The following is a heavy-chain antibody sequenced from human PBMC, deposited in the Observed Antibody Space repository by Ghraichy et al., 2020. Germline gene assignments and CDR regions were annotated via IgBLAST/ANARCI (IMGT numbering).Heavy chain of an antibody. CDR2: FDPEDGET. CDR3: ATDLLLWFGELPGGMDV. D-gene: IGHD3-10*01. J-gene: IGHJ6*02. Sequence: ASVKVSCKVSGYTLTELSMHWVRQAPGKGLEWMGGFDPEDGETIYAQKFQGRVTMTEDTSTDTAYMELSSLRSEDTAVYYCATDLLLWFGELPGGMDVWGQGTTVTVSS. CDR1: GYTLTELS. V-gene: IGHV1-24*01.